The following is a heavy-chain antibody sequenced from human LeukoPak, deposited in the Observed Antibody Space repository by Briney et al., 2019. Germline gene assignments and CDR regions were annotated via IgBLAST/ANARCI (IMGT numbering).Heavy chain of an antibody. CDR2: IYPGDSDT. CDR1: GYSFTSYR. V-gene: IGHV5-51*01. CDR3: ARLTSYDSSAYYYTYFDY. J-gene: IGHJ4*02. D-gene: IGHD3-22*01. Sequence: GESLKISCKGSGYSFTSYRIGWVRQMPGKGLEWMGIIYPGDSDTRYSPSFQGQVSISADRSISTAYLQWSSLKASDTAMYFCARLTSYDSSAYYYTYFDYWGQGTLVTVSS.